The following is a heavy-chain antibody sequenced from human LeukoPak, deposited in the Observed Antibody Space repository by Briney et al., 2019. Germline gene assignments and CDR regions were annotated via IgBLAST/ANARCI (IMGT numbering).Heavy chain of an antibody. J-gene: IGHJ3*02. CDR2: LYYSGST. CDR1: GGSISSYY. V-gene: IGHV4-59*01. D-gene: IGHD3-10*01. CDR3: ARGGSGISNAFDI. Sequence: SETLSLTCSVSGGSISSYYWSWIRQPPGKGLEWIGYLYYSGSTNSNPSLKSRVTMSVDTSKNQFSLKLRSVTAADTAVFYCARGGSGISNAFDIWGQGTMVTVSS.